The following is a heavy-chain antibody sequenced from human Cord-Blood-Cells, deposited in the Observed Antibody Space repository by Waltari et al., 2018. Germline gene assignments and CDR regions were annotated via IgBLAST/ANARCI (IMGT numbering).Heavy chain of an antibody. J-gene: IGHJ4*02. CDR3: ARGKWMVGLDY. V-gene: IGHV4-34*01. D-gene: IGHD3-10*02. Sequence: QVQLQQWGAGLLKPSETLSLTCAVYGGSFSGYYWSWIRQPPGKGLGGIGEINHSGNTNSNPSLKSRVTISGDTSKNQFSLKLGSVTAADTAVYYCARGKWMVGLDYWGQGTLVTVSS. CDR2: INHSGNT. CDR1: GGSFSGYY.